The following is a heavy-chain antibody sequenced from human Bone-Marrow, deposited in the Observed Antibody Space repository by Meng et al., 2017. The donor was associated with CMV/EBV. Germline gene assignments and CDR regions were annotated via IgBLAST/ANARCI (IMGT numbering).Heavy chain of an antibody. J-gene: IGHJ4*02. V-gene: IGHV3-74*01. Sequence: ETLSLTCAASGFTFSSYWMYWVRQAPGKGLVWVSRINSDGSSTSYADSVKGRFTISRDNAKNTLHLQMNSLRAEDTAVYYCARVVVSRAPYFDFWGQGTLVTVSS. CDR2: INSDGSST. CDR3: ARVVVSRAPYFDF. D-gene: IGHD2-15*01. CDR1: GFTFSSYW.